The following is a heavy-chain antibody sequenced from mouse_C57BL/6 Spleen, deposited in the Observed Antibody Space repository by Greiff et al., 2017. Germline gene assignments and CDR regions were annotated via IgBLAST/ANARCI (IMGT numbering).Heavy chain of an antibody. CDR1: GYTFTSYW. CDR3: AQSPRSGYSWYFDD. V-gene: IGHV1-50*01. CDR2: IDPSDSYT. J-gene: IGHJ1*03. Sequence: QVQLQQPGAELVKPGASVKLSCKASGYTFTSYWMQWVKQRPGQGLEWIGEIDPSDSYTNYNQKFKGKATLTVDTSSSTAYMQLSSLTSEDSAVYYFAQSPRSGYSWYFDDWGTGTTVTVSS. D-gene: IGHD1-1*01.